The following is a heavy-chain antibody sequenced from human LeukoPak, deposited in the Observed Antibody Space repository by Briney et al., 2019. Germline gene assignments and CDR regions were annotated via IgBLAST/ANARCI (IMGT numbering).Heavy chain of an antibody. V-gene: IGHV3-23*01. CDR1: GFTFSSYA. CDR3: TKGDSSTVHLLTGH. D-gene: IGHD3-9*01. Sequence: GGSLRLSCAASGFTFSSYAMSSVRQAPGKWLEWVTAITGIVDRTYYADSLHGWFTIARVNSKNTLYLQMNRRRAEETAVYYCTKGDSSTVHLLTGHWGQGNLVTVSS. CDR2: ITGIVDRT. J-gene: IGHJ4*02.